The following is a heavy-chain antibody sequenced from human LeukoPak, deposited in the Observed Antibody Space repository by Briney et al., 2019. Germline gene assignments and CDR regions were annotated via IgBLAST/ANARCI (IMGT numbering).Heavy chain of an antibody. D-gene: IGHD5-12*01. CDR3: ARELKSGYDDGDFDY. CDR2: ISSGRSYI. J-gene: IGHJ4*02. Sequence: TGGSLRLSCAASGFTFSSYSMNWVRQAPGKGLEWVSSISSGRSYIYYADSVKGRFTISRDNAKNSLYLQMNSLRAEDTAVYYCARELKSGYDDGDFDYWGQGTLVTVSS. V-gene: IGHV3-21*01. CDR1: GFTFSSYS.